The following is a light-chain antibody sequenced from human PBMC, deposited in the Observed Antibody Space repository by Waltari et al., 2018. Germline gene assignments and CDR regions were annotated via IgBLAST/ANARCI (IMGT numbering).Light chain of an antibody. J-gene: IGLJ1*01. CDR3: QAWDRSTAYV. V-gene: IGLV3-1*01. CDR2: QDN. Sequence: SYELTQPPSVSVSPGQTASITCSGDKLGDKYVCWYQQKPGQSPVLVIYQDNKRPSGIPERFSGSHSGSTATLTISRTQAMDEADYYCQAWDRSTAYVFGTGTKVTVL. CDR1: KLGDKY.